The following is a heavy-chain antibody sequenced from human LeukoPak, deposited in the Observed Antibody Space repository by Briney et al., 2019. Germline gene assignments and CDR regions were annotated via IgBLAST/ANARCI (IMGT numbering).Heavy chain of an antibody. CDR2: ISYDGSNK. J-gene: IGHJ6*02. D-gene: IGHD3-22*01. CDR3: AKGEPGGYYIGVDV. V-gene: IGHV3-30*18. CDR1: GFTFSSYG. Sequence: GGSLRLSCAASGFTFSSYGMHWVRQAPGKGLEWVAVISYDGSNKYYADSVKGRFTISRDNSKNTLYLQMNSLRAEDTAVYHCAKGEPGGYYIGVDVWGQGTTDTVSS.